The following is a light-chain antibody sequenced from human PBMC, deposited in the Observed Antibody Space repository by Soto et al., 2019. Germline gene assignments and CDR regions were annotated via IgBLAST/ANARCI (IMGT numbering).Light chain of an antibody. J-gene: IGKJ5*01. Sequence: DIQMTQSPSTLSASVGDRVTITCRASQSISNLLAWYQQKPGRAPTLLIYKASTLESGVPSRFSGSGSGTEFSLTISSLQPDDSATYYCQQYISYPLTFGQGTRLEIK. CDR1: QSISNL. CDR3: QQYISYPLT. V-gene: IGKV1-5*03. CDR2: KAS.